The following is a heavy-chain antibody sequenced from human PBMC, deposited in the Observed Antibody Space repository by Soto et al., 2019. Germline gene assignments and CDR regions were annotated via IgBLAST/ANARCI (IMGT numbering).Heavy chain of an antibody. CDR3: ARDTGGWYFDY. Sequence: HPGGSLRLSCAASGFTFSSYAMHWVRQAPGKGLEWVALISYDGTNKCYADSVKGRFTISRDNSKNTLYLQMNSLRAEDTAVYYCARDTGGWYFDYWGQGTLVTVSS. CDR2: ISYDGTNK. V-gene: IGHV3-30-3*01. CDR1: GFTFSSYA. D-gene: IGHD6-19*01. J-gene: IGHJ4*02.